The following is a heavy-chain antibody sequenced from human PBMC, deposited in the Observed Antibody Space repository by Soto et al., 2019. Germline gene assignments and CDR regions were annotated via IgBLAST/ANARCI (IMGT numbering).Heavy chain of an antibody. V-gene: IGHV3-23*01. D-gene: IGHD6-19*01. Sequence: PGGSLRLSCAASGFTFSNYVMSWVRQAPGKGLEWVSGLSGSGATTYYADSVKGRFTISRDNSKNTLYLQMNSLRAEDTAVYYCARVAAVAATEFDCWGQGALVTVSS. CDR3: ARVAAVAATEFDC. J-gene: IGHJ4*02. CDR1: GFTFSNYV. CDR2: LSGSGATT.